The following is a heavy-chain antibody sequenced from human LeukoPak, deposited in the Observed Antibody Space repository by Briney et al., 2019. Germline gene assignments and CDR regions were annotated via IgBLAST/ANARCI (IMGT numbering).Heavy chain of an antibody. CDR3: AKRPTWYYYMDV. Sequence: GGSLRLSCAASGFTFSSYGMSWVRQAPGKGLEWVSTISGSGGSTYYADSVKGRFTISRDNSKNTLYLQMNSLRAEDTAVYYCAKRPTWYYYMDVWGKGTTVTISS. J-gene: IGHJ6*03. CDR1: GFTFSSYG. V-gene: IGHV3-23*01. CDR2: ISGSGGST.